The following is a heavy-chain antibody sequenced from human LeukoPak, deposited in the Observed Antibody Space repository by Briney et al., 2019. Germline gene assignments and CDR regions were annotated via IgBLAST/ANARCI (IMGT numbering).Heavy chain of an antibody. CDR3: ASPVLLWFGELLFRPMDV. J-gene: IGHJ6*04. V-gene: IGHV3-11*04. CDR2: ISGSGSTI. Sequence: GGSLRLSCAASGFTFSDYYMSWIRQAPGKGLEWVSYISGSGSTIYYADSVKGRFTISRDNAKNTLYLQTNSLRAEDTAVYYCASPVLLWFGELLFRPMDVWGKGTTVTVSS. CDR1: GFTFSDYY. D-gene: IGHD3-10*01.